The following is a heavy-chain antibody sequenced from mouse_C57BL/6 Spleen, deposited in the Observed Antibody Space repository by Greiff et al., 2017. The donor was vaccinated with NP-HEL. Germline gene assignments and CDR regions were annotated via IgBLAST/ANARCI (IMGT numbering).Heavy chain of an antibody. J-gene: IGHJ2*01. CDR1: GYTFTSYW. V-gene: IGHV1-55*01. Sequence: QVQLQQPGAELVKPGASVKMSCKASGYTFTSYWITWVKQRPGQGLEWIGDICPGSGSTYYNEKFKSKATLTVDTSSSTAYMQISSLTSEDTAVYYCARCYSNYLDYWGQGTTLTVSS. D-gene: IGHD2-5*01. CDR3: ARCYSNYLDY. CDR2: ICPGSGST.